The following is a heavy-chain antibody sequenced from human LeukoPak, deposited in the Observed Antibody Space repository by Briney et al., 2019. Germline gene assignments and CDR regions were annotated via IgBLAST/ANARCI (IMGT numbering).Heavy chain of an antibody. Sequence: GESLKISSKGSGYSFTSYWIGWVRQMPGKGLEWMGIIYPGDSDTRYSPSFQGQVTISADKSISTAYLQWSSLKASDTAMYYCATQLGYCSGGSCSFDYWGQGTLVTVS. CDR1: GYSFTSYW. CDR3: ATQLGYCSGGSCSFDY. V-gene: IGHV5-51*01. CDR2: IYPGDSDT. D-gene: IGHD2-15*01. J-gene: IGHJ4*02.